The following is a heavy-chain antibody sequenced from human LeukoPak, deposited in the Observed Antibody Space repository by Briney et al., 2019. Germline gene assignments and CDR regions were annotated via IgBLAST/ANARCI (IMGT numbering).Heavy chain of an antibody. CDR3: ARENTYSYGSFDY. V-gene: IGHV3-33*01. CDR1: GFTFSTYG. Sequence: GGSLRLSCAASGFTFSTYGMHWVRQAPGKGLEWVAAIWHDGSNKYYGDSVKGRFTISRDNSKSTLYLQMNSLRAEDTAVYYCARENTYSYGSFDYWGQGTLVTVSS. CDR2: IWHDGSNK. J-gene: IGHJ4*02. D-gene: IGHD5-18*01.